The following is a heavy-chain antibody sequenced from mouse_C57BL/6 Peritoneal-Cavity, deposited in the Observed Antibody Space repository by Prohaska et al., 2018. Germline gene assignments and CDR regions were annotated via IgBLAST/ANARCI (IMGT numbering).Heavy chain of an antibody. Sequence: EVQLQQPGPELVKPGASVKIPCKASGYTFTDYNIDWVKQSHGKSLEWIGDINPNNGGTIYNQKFKGKATLTVDKSSSTADMELRSLTSEDTAVYYCARRGNYFDYWGQGTTLTVSS. V-gene: IGHV1-18*01. CDR1: GYTFTDYN. CDR3: ARRGNYFDY. CDR2: INPNNGGT. D-gene: IGHD1-1*02. J-gene: IGHJ2*01.